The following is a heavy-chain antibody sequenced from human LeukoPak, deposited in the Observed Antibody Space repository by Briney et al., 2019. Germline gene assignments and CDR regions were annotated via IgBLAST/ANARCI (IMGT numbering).Heavy chain of an antibody. CDR3: ARDTDKNWFDP. J-gene: IGHJ5*02. V-gene: IGHV4-59*01. CDR2: IYYSGST. Sequence: SETLSLTCTVSGGSISSYYWSWIRQPPGKGLEWIGNIYYSGSTNYNPSLKSRVTISVDTSKNQFSLKLSSVTAADTAVYYCARDTDKNWFDPWGQGTLVTVSS. D-gene: IGHD2-15*01. CDR1: GGSISSYY.